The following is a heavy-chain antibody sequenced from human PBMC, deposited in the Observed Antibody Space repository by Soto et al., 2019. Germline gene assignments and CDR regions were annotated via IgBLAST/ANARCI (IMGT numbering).Heavy chain of an antibody. V-gene: IGHV1-18*01. J-gene: IGHJ4*02. CDR1: GYTFSNYG. Sequence: QVQLVQSGAEVKKPGASVKVSCKASGYTFSNYGINWVRQAPGQGLEWMGWISGYIHNTKYAQKVQGRVTMTTDISTSTAYMELRSLRSDDTAVYYCARGKVGGDSKYWGQGTLVTVSS. CDR2: ISGYIHNT. D-gene: IGHD2-21*02. CDR3: ARGKVGGDSKY.